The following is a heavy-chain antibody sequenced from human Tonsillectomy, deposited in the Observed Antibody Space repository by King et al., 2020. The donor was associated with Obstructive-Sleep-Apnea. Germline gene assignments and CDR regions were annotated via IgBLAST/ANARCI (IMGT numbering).Heavy chain of an antibody. CDR1: EFTFSDYY. V-gene: IGHV3-11*01. Sequence: VQLVESGGGLVKPGGSLRLSCAASEFTFSDYYMTWIRQAPVKGLEWVSYISSSGYTIYYADSVKGRFTISRDNAKSSLHLQMNTLRAEDTAVYYCARAAGNWYFDLWGRGTLVTVSS. D-gene: IGHD6-25*01. J-gene: IGHJ2*01. CDR2: ISSSGYTI. CDR3: ARAAGNWYFDL.